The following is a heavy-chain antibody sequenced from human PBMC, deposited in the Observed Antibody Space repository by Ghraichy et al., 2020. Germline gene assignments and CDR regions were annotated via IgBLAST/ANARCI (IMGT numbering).Heavy chain of an antibody. V-gene: IGHV3-74*01. CDR3: ARDRNDYDVLTGSYKGAWFDP. D-gene: IGHD3-9*01. Sequence: GESLNIPCAASGFTFSGNWMHWVRQVPGKGLVWVSRINGDGTTTTHADSVKGRFTISRDNAKNTLYLQMNSLRAEDTAVYYCARDRNDYDVLTGSYKGAWFDPWGQGTLVTVSS. J-gene: IGHJ5*02. CDR2: INGDGTTT. CDR1: GFTFSGNW.